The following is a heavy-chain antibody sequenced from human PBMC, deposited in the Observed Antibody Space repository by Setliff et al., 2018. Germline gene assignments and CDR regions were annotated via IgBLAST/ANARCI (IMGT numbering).Heavy chain of an antibody. D-gene: IGHD3-10*01. V-gene: IGHV3-48*01. CDR2: TSSGSNSI. Sequence: PGGSLRLSCAASGFTFSIYSMNWVRQAPGKGLEWISYTSSGSNSIYYADSVMGRFTISRDNDRNFLYLQMNRLRPEDTAVYYCARAKGTTMATQYFDYWGQGTLGTVSS. CDR1: GFTFSIYS. CDR3: ARAKGTTMATQYFDY. J-gene: IGHJ4*02.